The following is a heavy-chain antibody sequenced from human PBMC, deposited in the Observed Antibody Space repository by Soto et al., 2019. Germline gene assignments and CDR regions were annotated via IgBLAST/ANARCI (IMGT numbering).Heavy chain of an antibody. D-gene: IGHD1-1*01. CDR1: GYTFSSHG. CDR2: ISADMSNR. Sequence: QAQLVQSGPEVRKPGASVKVSCKGSGYTFSSHGISWVRQAPGQGLEWMGWISADMSNRNYEEKFQGRVTMTTETSTSTAYLERRSLTSDDTGVYYCGRDAWQQCTGDYWGKGTLVIVSS. V-gene: IGHV1-18*01. CDR3: GRDAWQQCTGDY. J-gene: IGHJ4*02.